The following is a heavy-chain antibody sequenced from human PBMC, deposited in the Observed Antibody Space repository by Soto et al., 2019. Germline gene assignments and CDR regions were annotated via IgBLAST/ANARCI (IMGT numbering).Heavy chain of an antibody. CDR3: ATRSSFSFDI. CDR1: GYTLTELS. D-gene: IGHD2-15*01. Sequence: ASVKVSCKVSGYTLTELSMHWARQAPGKGLEWMGGFDPEDGETIYARKFQGSVTKTEDMSTDTASMEVSILRAEDTAVYACATRSSFSFDIWGQGTMVTVSS. CDR2: FDPEDGET. V-gene: IGHV1-24*01. J-gene: IGHJ3*02.